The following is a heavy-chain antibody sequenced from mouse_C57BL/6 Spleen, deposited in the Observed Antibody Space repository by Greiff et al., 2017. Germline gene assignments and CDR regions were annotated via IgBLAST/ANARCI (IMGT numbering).Heavy chain of an antibody. D-gene: IGHD1-1*01. CDR3: ARGGTTVVARS. Sequence: EVMLVESGGGLVKPGGSLKLSCAASGFTFSSYAMSWVRQTPEKRLEWVATISDGGSYTYYPENVKGRFTISRDNAKNNLYLQMSHLKSEDTAMYYCARGGTTVVARSWGQGTSVTVSS. J-gene: IGHJ4*01. CDR1: GFTFSSYA. V-gene: IGHV5-4*03. CDR2: ISDGGSYT.